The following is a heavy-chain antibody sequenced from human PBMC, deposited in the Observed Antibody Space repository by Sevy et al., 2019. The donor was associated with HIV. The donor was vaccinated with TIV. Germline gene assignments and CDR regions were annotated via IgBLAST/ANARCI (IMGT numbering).Heavy chain of an antibody. Sequence: GGSLRLSCAASGFTFSNYWMTWVRQAPGKGLEWVANIKPDGSQKYYVHSLKGRFTISRDNAKNSLYLQMGSLTDEDTAVYYCARDRRVEYAGSDYWGQGALVTVSS. V-gene: IGHV3-7*03. CDR3: ARDRRVEYAGSDY. J-gene: IGHJ4*02. CDR2: IKPDGSQK. D-gene: IGHD3-10*01. CDR1: GFTFSNYW.